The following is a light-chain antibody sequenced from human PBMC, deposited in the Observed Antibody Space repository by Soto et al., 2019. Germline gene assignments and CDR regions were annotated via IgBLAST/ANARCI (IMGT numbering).Light chain of an antibody. Sequence: DIQMTQSPSTLSASVGDRVTITCRASQSSNWLAWYQQKPGKAPKLLIYKASSLESGVPSRFSGSGSGTEFPLTISSLQPDDFATYYCQQYNGYSPRTFGQGTKVEIK. CDR2: KAS. CDR3: QQYNGYSPRT. CDR1: QSSNW. J-gene: IGKJ1*01. V-gene: IGKV1-5*03.